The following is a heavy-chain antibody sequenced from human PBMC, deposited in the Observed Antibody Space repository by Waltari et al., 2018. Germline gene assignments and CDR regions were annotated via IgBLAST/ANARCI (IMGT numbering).Heavy chain of an antibody. D-gene: IGHD2-2*01. CDR2: INHSGST. J-gene: IGHJ4*02. CDR1: GGSFSGYY. Sequence: QVQLQQWGAGLLKPSETLSLTCAVYGGSFSGYYWSWIRQPPGKGLEWIGEINHSGSTNYNPSRKSRVTISVDTSKNQFSLKLSSVTAADTAVYYCARIARGGDIVVVPAAHFDYWGQGTLVTVSS. V-gene: IGHV4-34*01. CDR3: ARIARGGDIVVVPAAHFDY.